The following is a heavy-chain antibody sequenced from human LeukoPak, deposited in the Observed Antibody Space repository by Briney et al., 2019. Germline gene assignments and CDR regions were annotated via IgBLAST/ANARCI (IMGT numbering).Heavy chain of an antibody. J-gene: IGHJ5*02. V-gene: IGHV4-38-2*02. CDR3: ARAPSSYESGNGYPNLGWFDP. D-gene: IGHD5-24*01. CDR1: GYPIGLDYY. CDR2: FHRGRI. Sequence: SETLSLTCNVSGYPIGLDYYWVWIRQAPGRGLQWIEGFHRGRIQYNSALKSRVTISIDSSKNQFSLRMWPVTAADTAFYFCARAPSSYESGNGYPNLGWFDPWGQGALVTVSS.